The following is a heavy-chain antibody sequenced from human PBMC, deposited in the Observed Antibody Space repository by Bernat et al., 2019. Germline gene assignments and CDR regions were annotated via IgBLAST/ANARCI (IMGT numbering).Heavy chain of an antibody. V-gene: IGHV4-30-4*01. CDR2: IYYSGST. CDR3: ARGRSSSWYWADY. D-gene: IGHD6-13*01. Sequence: QVQLQESGPGLVKPSQTLSLTCTVSGGSISSGDYYWSWIRQPPGKGLEWIGYIYYSGSTYYNPSLKSRVTISVDTSKNQFSLKLSSVTAADSAVYYCARGRSSSWYWADYWGQGTLVTVSS. J-gene: IGHJ4*02. CDR1: GGSISSGDYY.